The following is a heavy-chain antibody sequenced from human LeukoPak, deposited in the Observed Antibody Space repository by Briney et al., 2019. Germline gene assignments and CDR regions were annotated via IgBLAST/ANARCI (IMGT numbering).Heavy chain of an antibody. J-gene: IGHJ6*02. V-gene: IGHV4-34*01. CDR2: INHSGST. CDR3: ARHSRVVVVPAAISSYYYYCMDV. CDR1: GGSFSGYY. Sequence: PSETLSLTCAVYGGSFSGYYWSWIRQPPGKGLEWIGEINHSGSTNYNPSLKSRVTISVDTSKNQFSLKLSSVTAADTAVYYCARHSRVVVVPAAISSYYYYCMDVWGQGTTVTVSS. D-gene: IGHD2-2*02.